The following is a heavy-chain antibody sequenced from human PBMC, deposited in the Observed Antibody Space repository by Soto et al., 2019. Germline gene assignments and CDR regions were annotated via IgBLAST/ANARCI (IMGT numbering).Heavy chain of an antibody. CDR3: ARLAYGDHLDS. CDR2: IHYSGST. J-gene: IGHJ4*02. CDR1: GASMSNYY. Sequence: SETLSLTCTVSGASMSNYYWCWIRQSPGQGLECIGYIHYSGSTNYNPSLKSRVTMSVNTSKNQSSLKLSSVTAADTAVYYCARLAYGDHLDSWGQGTLVTVSS. V-gene: IGHV4-59*08. D-gene: IGHD4-17*01.